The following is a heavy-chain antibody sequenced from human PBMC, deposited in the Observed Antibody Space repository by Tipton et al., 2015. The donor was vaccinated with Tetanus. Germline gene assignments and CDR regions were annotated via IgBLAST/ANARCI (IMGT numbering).Heavy chain of an antibody. V-gene: IGHV4-31*03. CDR3: ARANYDFPKKGPFDS. Sequence: TLSLTCTVSGGSISSDGAYWSWIRQHPGEGLEWIGYISNSGSTYYNPSLKSRVTISVDMSKNQFSLKLASVTAADTAVYYCARANYDFPKKGPFDSWGQGTLVIVSS. J-gene: IGHJ4*02. CDR2: ISNSGST. CDR1: GGSISSDGAY. D-gene: IGHD3-3*01.